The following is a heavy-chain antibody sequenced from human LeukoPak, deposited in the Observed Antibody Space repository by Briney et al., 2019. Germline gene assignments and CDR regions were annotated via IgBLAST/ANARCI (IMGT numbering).Heavy chain of an antibody. J-gene: IGHJ4*02. V-gene: IGHV4-59*01. Sequence: SETLSLTCTVSGGSISSYYWSWVRQPPGKGLEWIGYIYYSGSTNYNPSLKSRVTISVDTSKNQFSLNLKSVTAADTAVYYCARGKGYFDYWGQGTLVTVSS. CDR1: GGSISSYY. CDR3: ARGKGYFDY. CDR2: IYYSGST.